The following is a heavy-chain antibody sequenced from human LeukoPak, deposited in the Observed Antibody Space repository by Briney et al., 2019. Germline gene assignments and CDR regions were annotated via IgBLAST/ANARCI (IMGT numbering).Heavy chain of an antibody. D-gene: IGHD2-21*02. Sequence: GGSLRLSCAASGFTFSSYAMHWVRQAPGKGLEYVSAISSNGGSTYYANSVKGRFTISRDNSKNTLYLQMGSLRAEDMAVYYCARSVVVTANLDYWAREPWSPSPQ. CDR1: GFTFSSYA. V-gene: IGHV3-64*01. CDR2: ISSNGGST. J-gene: IGHJ4*02. CDR3: ARSVVVTANLDY.